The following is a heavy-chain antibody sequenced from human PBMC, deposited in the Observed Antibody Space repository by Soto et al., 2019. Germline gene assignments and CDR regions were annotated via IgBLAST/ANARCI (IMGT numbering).Heavy chain of an antibody. Sequence: GGSLRLSCAASGFPFSQSWMSWVRQAPGEGLEWVARIKSETDGGTRDHAGPVEGRVTISRDDSKGTLYLQTNKLKTEDTAVYYCTPYDYIWGNYRYRWDQWGQGTLVTASS. CDR3: TPYDYIWGNYRYRWDQ. D-gene: IGHD3-16*02. J-gene: IGHJ4*02. V-gene: IGHV3-15*01. CDR1: GFPFSQSW. CDR2: IKSETDGGTR.